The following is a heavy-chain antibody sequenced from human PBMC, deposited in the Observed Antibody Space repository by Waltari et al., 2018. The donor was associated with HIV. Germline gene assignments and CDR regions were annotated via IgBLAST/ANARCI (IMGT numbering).Heavy chain of an antibody. CDR3: ASIAYCGGDCYPRGMDV. J-gene: IGHJ6*02. CDR1: GFTVSSNY. CDR2: IYSGGST. V-gene: IGHV3-66*01. Sequence: EVQLVESGGGLVQPGGSLRLSCAASGFTVSSNYMSWVRQAPGEGVGWVSVIYSGGSTYSAGSVKGILTISRDNSKNTLYLQMNSLRAEDTAVYYGASIAYCGGDCYPRGMDVWGQGTTVTVSS. D-gene: IGHD2-21*02.